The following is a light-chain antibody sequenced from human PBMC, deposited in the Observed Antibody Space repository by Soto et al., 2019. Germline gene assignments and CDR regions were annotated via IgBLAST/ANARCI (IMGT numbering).Light chain of an antibody. J-gene: IGKJ5*01. CDR2: RAS. Sequence: IGMTQSPATLSVSPGERATLSCRASQTIYSNVAWYQQRPGQPPRLLIYRASSRATGIPARFSGSGSGTDFTLTISRLEPEDFAVYYCQQSSSSPITFGQGTRLEIK. V-gene: IGKV3-15*01. CDR1: QTIYSN. CDR3: QQSSSSPIT.